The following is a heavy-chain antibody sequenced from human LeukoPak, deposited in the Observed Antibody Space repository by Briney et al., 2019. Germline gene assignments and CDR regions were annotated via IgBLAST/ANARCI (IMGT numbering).Heavy chain of an antibody. J-gene: IGHJ5*02. CDR2: ISYDGSNK. V-gene: IGHV3-30-3*01. CDR1: GFTFSSYA. Sequence: PGRSLILSCAASGFTFSSYAMHWVRQAPGKGLEWVAVISYDGSNKYYADSVKGRFTISRDNSKNTLYLQMNSLRAEDTAVYYCARDLGWFDPWGQGTLVTVSS. CDR3: ARDLGWFDP.